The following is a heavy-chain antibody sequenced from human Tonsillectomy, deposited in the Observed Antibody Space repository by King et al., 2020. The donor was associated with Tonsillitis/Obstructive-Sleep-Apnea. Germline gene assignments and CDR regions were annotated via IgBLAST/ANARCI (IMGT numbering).Heavy chain of an antibody. D-gene: IGHD6-13*01. Sequence: VQLVESGGGLVQPGGSLRLSCAAPGFTFSSYWMSWVRQAPGKGLEWVANIKQDGSEKYYVDSVKGRFTISRDNAKNSLYLQMNSLRAEDTAVYYCARVSSSTTDYWGQGTLVTVSS. CDR2: IKQDGSEK. CDR3: ARVSSSTTDY. V-gene: IGHV3-7*01. CDR1: GFTFSSYW. J-gene: IGHJ4*02.